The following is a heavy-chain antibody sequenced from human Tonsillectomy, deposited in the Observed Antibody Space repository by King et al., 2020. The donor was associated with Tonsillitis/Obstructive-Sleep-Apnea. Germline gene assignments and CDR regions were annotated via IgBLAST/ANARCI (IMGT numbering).Heavy chain of an antibody. D-gene: IGHD2-2*01. CDR3: AKDQASYYCTCTSCYSVGLFDP. J-gene: IGHJ5*02. CDR1: GFTFDDYA. V-gene: IGHV3-9*01. CDR2: ISWNSGSI. Sequence: VQLVESGGGLVQPGRSLRLSCAASGFTFDDYAMHWVRQAPGKGLEWVSGISWNSGSIYYADSVKGRFTISRDNAKNSLYLQMNSLRVEETALYYCAKDQASYYCTCTSCYSVGLFDPWGQGTLVTVSS.